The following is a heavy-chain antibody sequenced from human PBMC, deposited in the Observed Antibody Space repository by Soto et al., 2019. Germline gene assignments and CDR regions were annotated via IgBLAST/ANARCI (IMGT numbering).Heavy chain of an antibody. CDR1: GFTFSSYA. J-gene: IGHJ4*02. D-gene: IGHD3-10*01. Sequence: GGSLRLSCAASGFTFSSYAMSWVRQAPGKGLEWVSAISGSGGSTYYADSVKGRFTISRDNSKNTLYLQMNSLRAEDTAVYYCAKGGAMVRGVYIDYWGQGTLVTVSS. CDR3: AKGGAMVRGVYIDY. V-gene: IGHV3-23*01. CDR2: ISGSGGST.